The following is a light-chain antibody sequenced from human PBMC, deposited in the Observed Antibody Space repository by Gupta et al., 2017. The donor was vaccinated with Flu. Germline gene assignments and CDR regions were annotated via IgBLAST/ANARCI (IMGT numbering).Light chain of an antibody. CDR3: SSYTIIITWV. J-gene: IGLJ3*02. CDR2: EVS. V-gene: IGLV2-14*01. Sequence: SALTQPASVSGSPVPSITISCTGTSSDVGGYNYVYWYQQHPGKAPKLMIYEVSNRPAGVANRFSGSQSGNTASLTISGLQAEDEADYYCSSYTIIITWVFGGGTKLTVL. CDR1: SSDVGGYNY.